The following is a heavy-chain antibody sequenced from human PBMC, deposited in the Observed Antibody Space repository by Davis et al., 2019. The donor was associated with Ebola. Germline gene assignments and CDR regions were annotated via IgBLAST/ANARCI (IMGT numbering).Heavy chain of an antibody. CDR3: AKDQGYCTNGVCYGRGRFDY. CDR1: GFPFSSYA. J-gene: IGHJ4*02. V-gene: IGHV3-23*01. Sequence: PAGSLTLSCAASGFPFSSYAMSWVRQAPGQGREWVSAISGSGGSTYYADSVKGRFTISRDNSKNTLYLQMNSLRAEDTAVYYCAKDQGYCTNGVCYGRGRFDYWGQGTLVTVSS. CDR2: ISGSGGST. D-gene: IGHD2-8*01.